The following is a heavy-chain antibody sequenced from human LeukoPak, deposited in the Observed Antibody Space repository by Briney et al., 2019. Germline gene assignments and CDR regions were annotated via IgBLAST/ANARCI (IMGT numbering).Heavy chain of an antibody. Sequence: SQTLSLICTVSGGSISSGSYYWSWIRQPAGKGLEWIGRIYTSGSTNYNPSLKSRVTISVDTSKNQFSLKLSSVTAADTAVYYCARENLREYQLLGGFDPWGQGTLVTVSS. CDR2: IYTSGST. V-gene: IGHV4-61*02. CDR1: GGSISSGSYY. D-gene: IGHD2-2*01. CDR3: ARENLREYQLLGGFDP. J-gene: IGHJ5*02.